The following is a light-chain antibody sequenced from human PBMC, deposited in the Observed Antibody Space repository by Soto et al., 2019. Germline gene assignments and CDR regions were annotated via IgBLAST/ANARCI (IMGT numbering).Light chain of an antibody. Sequence: QSVLTQPPSVSGAPGQRVTISCTGSSSNIGAGYDVHWYSQQLPGTAPKLLIYGNSVRPSGVPDRFSGSKSGTSASLAITGLQAEDEADYYCQSYDSSLSDSGVFGGGTKLTVL. CDR3: QSYDSSLSDSGV. V-gene: IGLV1-40*01. J-gene: IGLJ2*01. CDR1: SSNIGAGYD. CDR2: GNS.